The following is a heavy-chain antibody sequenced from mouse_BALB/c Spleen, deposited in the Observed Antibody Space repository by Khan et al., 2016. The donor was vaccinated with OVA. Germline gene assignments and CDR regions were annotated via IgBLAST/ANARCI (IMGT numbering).Heavy chain of an antibody. D-gene: IGHD1-1*01. CDR3: SRVYGGDFAY. CDR2: ISYSGNT. J-gene: IGHJ2*01. CDR1: GYSITSDYA. Sequence: EVQLQESGPGLVKPSQSLSLICTVTGYSITSDYAWNWIWQFPGNKLEWMGFISYSGNTKYNPSLKSRISITRDKSKNQFFLQLNSVTTEDTATYYCSRVYGGDFAYWGQGTTVTVSS. V-gene: IGHV3-2*02.